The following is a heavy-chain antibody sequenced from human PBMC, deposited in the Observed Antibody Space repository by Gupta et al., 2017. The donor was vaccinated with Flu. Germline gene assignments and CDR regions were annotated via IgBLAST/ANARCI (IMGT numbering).Heavy chain of an antibody. CDR1: RSYY. Sequence: RSYYWSWIRQPPGRGLEWIGYIYNSGSTNYNPSLKSRVTISADTSKNQLSLKLSSVTAADTAVYYCARPENLGYWWYFDYWGQGALGTVSS. CDR3: ARPENLGYWWYFDY. J-gene: IGHJ4*02. V-gene: IGHV4-59*08. D-gene: IGHD2-8*02. CDR2: IYNSGST.